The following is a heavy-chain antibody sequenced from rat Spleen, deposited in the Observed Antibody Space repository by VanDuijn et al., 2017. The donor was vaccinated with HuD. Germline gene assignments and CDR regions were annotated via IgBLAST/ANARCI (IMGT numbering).Heavy chain of an antibody. V-gene: IGHV5-25*01. D-gene: IGHD1-7*01. CDR3: ATSHDYWYFDF. Sequence: EVQLVESDGGLVQPGRSLKLSCAASGFTFSDYYMAWVRQAPTKGLEWVTTISPSGVTYYRDSVKGRFTISRDNAKSTLYLQMDSLRSEDTATYCCATSHDYWYFDFWGQGVMVTVSS. J-gene: IGHJ2*01. CDR1: GFTFSDYY. CDR2: ISPSGVT.